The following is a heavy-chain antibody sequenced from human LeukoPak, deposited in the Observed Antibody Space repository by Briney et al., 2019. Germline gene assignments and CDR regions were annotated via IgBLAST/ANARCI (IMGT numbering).Heavy chain of an antibody. D-gene: IGHD2-21*02. CDR2: ISGSGDNT. V-gene: IGHV3-23*01. CDR1: GFTFSSYG. Sequence: PGGSLRLSYAASGFTFSSYGMSWVRQAPGKGLEWVSAISGSGDNTFYAGSVKGRFTISRDNSKNTLYLQMNSLRAEDTAVYNCAKTAYCGADCYSWYFDYWGQGTLVTVSS. CDR3: AKTAYCGADCYSWYFDY. J-gene: IGHJ4*02.